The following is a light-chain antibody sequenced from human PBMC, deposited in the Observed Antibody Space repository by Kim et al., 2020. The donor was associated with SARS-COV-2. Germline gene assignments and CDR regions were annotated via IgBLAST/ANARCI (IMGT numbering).Light chain of an antibody. CDR3: QKYNNWPRT. Sequence: EIVMTQSPATLSVSPGERATLSCTASQSDRGNLVWYQQKPGQAPRLIIYGASTRATGIPARFSGSGSGTEFTLTISSLQPEDFAVYYCQKYNNWPRTFGHGTKVDIK. CDR1: QSDRGN. V-gene: IGKV3-15*01. CDR2: GAS. J-gene: IGKJ1*01.